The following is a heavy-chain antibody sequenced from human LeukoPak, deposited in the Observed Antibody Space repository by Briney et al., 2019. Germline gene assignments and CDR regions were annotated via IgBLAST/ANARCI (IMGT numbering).Heavy chain of an antibody. CDR1: GFTFSSYE. Sequence: GGSLRLSCAASGFTFSSYEMNWVRQAPGKGLDWVSHISTSGSTIYYADSVKGRFTISRDNAKNSLYLQLNSLRAEDTAVYYLAREGRKSRGIDIVRKKQRRYSYMDVWGKGTTVTVSS. D-gene: IGHD2-15*01. V-gene: IGHV3-48*03. J-gene: IGHJ6*03. CDR3: AREGRKSRGIDIVRKKQRRYSYMDV. CDR2: ISTSGSTI.